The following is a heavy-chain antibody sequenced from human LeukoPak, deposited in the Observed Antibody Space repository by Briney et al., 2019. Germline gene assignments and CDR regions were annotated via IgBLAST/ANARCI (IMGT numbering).Heavy chain of an antibody. CDR1: GDSVSSNSAA. CDR3: ARESHYYFDY. J-gene: IGHJ4*02. V-gene: IGHV6-1*01. D-gene: IGHD2-21*02. Sequence: SQTLSLTFAISGDSVSSNSAAWNWLRQSPSRGLEWLGSTYYRSKWYNDYAVSVKGRITINPDTSKNQFSLQLSSVTAADTAVYYCARESHYYFDYWGQGTLVTVSS. CDR2: TYYRSKWYN.